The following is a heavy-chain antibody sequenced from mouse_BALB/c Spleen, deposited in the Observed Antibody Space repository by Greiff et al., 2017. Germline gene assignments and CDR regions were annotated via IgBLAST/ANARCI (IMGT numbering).Heavy chain of an antibody. Sequence: QVQLQQSGAELVKPGASVKLSCKTSGYTFTSYWIQWVKQRPGQGLGWIGEIFPGTGTTYYNEKFKGKATLTIDTSSSTAYMQLSSLTSEDSAVFFCARSIPSIFAMDYRGQGTSVTVSS. V-gene: IGHV1S132*01. CDR1: GYTFTSYW. J-gene: IGHJ4*01. CDR3: ARSIPSIFAMDY. CDR2: IFPGTGTT.